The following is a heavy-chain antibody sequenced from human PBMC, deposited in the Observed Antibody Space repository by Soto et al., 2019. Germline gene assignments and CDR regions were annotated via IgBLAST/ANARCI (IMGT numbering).Heavy chain of an antibody. D-gene: IGHD3-10*01. CDR2: IIPIFGTA. CDR1: GVTFSSYA. Sequence: QVQLVQSGAEVKKPGSSVKVSCKASGVTFSSYAISWVRHAPGQGLEWMGGIIPIFGTANYAQKFQGRVTITAEESTSTAYMELSSLRSEDKAVYYCARDNKFHYYGSGRHPFDPWGQGTLVTVSS. CDR3: ARDNKFHYYGSGRHPFDP. J-gene: IGHJ5*02. V-gene: IGHV1-69*01.